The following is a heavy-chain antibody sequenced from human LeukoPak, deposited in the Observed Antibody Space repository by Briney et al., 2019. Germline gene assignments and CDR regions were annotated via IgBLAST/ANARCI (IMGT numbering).Heavy chain of an antibody. CDR3: AKDQYYDSSGYMGPNAFDI. Sequence: GGSLRLSCAASGFTFSSYEMNWVRQAPGKGLEWVSYISSSGSTIYYADSVKGRFTISRDNSKNTLYLQMNSMRAEDTAVYYCAKDQYYDSSGYMGPNAFDIWGQGTMVTVSS. CDR1: GFTFSSYE. CDR2: ISSSGSTI. D-gene: IGHD3-22*01. V-gene: IGHV3-48*03. J-gene: IGHJ3*02.